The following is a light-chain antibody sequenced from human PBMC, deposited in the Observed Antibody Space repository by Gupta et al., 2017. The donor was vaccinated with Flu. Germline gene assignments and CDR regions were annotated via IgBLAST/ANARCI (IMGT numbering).Light chain of an antibody. Sequence: DIVMTQSPLSLPVTPGEPASISCRSSQSLLHSNGYNYFDWYLQKPGQSPQLLIYLGSNRASGVPDRFSGSGSGTEFTLKISRGEADDVGVYYCRQALQTPWTFGQGTRVEIK. J-gene: IGKJ1*01. CDR1: QSLLHSNGYNY. V-gene: IGKV2-28*01. CDR3: RQALQTPWT. CDR2: LGS.